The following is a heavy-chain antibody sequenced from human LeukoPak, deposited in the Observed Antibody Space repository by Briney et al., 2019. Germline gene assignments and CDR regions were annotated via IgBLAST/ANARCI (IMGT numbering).Heavy chain of an antibody. CDR2: IYYSGST. CDR3: ARESTYCGGDCYAGEIDY. CDR1: GGSISSGDYY. J-gene: IGHJ4*02. V-gene: IGHV4-30-4*01. Sequence: SETLSLTCTVSGGSISSGDYYWSWIRQPPGKGLEWIGYIYYSGSTYYNPSLKSRVTISVDTSKNQFSLKLSSVTAADTAVYYCARESTYCGGDCYAGEIDYWGQGTRVTVSS. D-gene: IGHD2-21*02.